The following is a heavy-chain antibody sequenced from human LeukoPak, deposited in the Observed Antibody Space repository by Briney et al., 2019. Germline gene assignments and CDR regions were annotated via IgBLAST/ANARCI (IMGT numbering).Heavy chain of an antibody. D-gene: IGHD6-19*01. Sequence: SVKVSCMASGGTFSSYAISWVRQAPGQGLEWMGRIIPILGIANYAQKIQGRVTITADKSTSTAYMELSSLRSEDTAVYYCARDGAVAGTPYDAFDIWGQGTMVTVSS. V-gene: IGHV1-69*04. J-gene: IGHJ3*02. CDR2: IIPILGIA. CDR3: ARDGAVAGTPYDAFDI. CDR1: GGTFSSYA.